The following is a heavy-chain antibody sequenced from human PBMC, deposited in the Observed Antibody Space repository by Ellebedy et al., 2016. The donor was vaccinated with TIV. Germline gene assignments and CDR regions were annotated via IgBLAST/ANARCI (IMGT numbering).Heavy chain of an antibody. D-gene: IGHD1-26*01. CDR1: GGSFCRYD. CDR2: IIHVLETP. J-gene: IGHJ1*01. V-gene: IGHV1-69*10. Sequence: SVKVSCKASGGSFCRYDISWVRQAPGQVLEWVGGIIHVLETPNYAQKFQGRLTVSADKSTNTAYMELSSLTSEDTAVYYCAADLASVGQWGQGTLVIVSS. CDR3: AADLASVGQ.